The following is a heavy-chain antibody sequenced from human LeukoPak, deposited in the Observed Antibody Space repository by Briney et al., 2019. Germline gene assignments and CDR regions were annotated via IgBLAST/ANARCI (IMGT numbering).Heavy chain of an antibody. V-gene: IGHV1-46*01. Sequence: ASVKVSCKASGYTFTSYYMHWVRQAPGQGLEWMGLINPSGGSTSYAQKFQGIVTMTRDTPTSTVYMELSSLRSDDTAVYYCARDRGQLWFLFDYWGQGTLVTVSS. CDR3: ARDRGQLWFLFDY. J-gene: IGHJ4*02. CDR1: GYTFTSYY. D-gene: IGHD5-18*01. CDR2: INPSGGST.